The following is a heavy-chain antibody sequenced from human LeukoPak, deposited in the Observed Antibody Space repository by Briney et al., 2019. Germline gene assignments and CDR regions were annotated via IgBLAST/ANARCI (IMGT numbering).Heavy chain of an antibody. J-gene: IGHJ3*02. CDR2: ISSSSSTI. D-gene: IGHD3-22*01. CDR1: GFTFSSYA. V-gene: IGHV3-48*01. CDR3: ASPYDDPAFDI. Sequence: GGSLRLSCAASGFTFSSYAMSWVRQAPGKGLEWVSYISSSSSTIYYADSVKGRFTISRDNAKNSLYLQMNSLRAEDSAVYYCASPYDDPAFDIWGQGTMVTVSS.